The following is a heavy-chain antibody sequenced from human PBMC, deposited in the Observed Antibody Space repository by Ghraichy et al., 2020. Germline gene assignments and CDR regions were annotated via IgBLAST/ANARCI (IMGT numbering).Heavy chain of an antibody. J-gene: IGHJ6*02. CDR3: ATYEVEMATREYYGMDV. D-gene: IGHD5-24*01. V-gene: IGHV1-18*01. CDR1: GYTFTSYG. CDR2: ISAYNGNT. Sequence: ASVKVSCKASGYTFTSYGISWVRQAPGQGLEWMGWISAYNGNTNYAQKLQGRVTMTTDTSTSTAYMELRSLRSDDTAVYYCATYEVEMATREYYGMDVWGQGTTVTVSS.